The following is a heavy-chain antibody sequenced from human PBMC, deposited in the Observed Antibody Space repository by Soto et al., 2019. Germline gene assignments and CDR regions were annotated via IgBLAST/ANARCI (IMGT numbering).Heavy chain of an antibody. J-gene: IGHJ5*02. D-gene: IGHD3-22*01. CDR1: GFTFSTYG. V-gene: IGHV3-21*01. CDR3: ARSGLALPYSASHWFDP. Sequence: EVQLVESGGGLVKPGGSLRLSCAASGFTFSTYGMNRVRQAPGKGLEWLSSISDSGHYIYYADSVKGRFTISRDNAKNSLFLQMNSLRGEDTAVYYCARSGLALPYSASHWFDPWGHGTLVTVSS. CDR2: ISDSGHYI.